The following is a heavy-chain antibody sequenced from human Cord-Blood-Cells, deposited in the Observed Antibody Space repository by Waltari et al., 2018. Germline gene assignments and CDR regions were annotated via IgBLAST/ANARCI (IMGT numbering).Heavy chain of an antibody. Sequence: QVQLVESGGGVVQPGRSLRLSCAASGFTFSSYGMHWVRQAPGKGLEWVAVISYDGSNKYYAESVKGRFTISRDNSKNTLYLQMNSPRAEDTAVYYCAKGIAATRGFVDYWGQGTLVTVSS. CDR1: GFTFSSYG. D-gene: IGHD2-15*01. V-gene: IGHV3-30*18. CDR3: AKGIAATRGFVDY. CDR2: ISYDGSNK. J-gene: IGHJ4*02.